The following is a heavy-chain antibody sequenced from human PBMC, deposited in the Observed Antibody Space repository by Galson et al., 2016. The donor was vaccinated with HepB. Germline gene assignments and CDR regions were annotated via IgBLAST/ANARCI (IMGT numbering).Heavy chain of an antibody. J-gene: IGHJ4*02. CDR1: GYTFTSYQ. CDR2: INPSGGRT. V-gene: IGHV1-46*01. Sequence: SCKASGYTFTSYQIHWVRQAPGQGLEWMGLINPSGGRTTYAQKFQDRVTMTTDTSTSTVFMELSNLRSEDTAVYYCAREDGDYEGAYFDNWGQGTLVTVSS. CDR3: AREDGDYEGAYFDN. D-gene: IGHD4-17*01.